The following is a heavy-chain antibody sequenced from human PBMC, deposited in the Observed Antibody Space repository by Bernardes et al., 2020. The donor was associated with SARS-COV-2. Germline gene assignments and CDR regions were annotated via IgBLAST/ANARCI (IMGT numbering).Heavy chain of an antibody. J-gene: IGHJ4*02. D-gene: IGHD6-25*01. V-gene: IGHV3-7*03. CDR1: GFTFSTYY. Sequence: SLILSCAASGFTFSTYYMSWVRQAPGKGLEWLASIKEDGGEKSYVDSVKGRFNISRDNAKNSLYLQMNSLRGEDTAVYYCVPSSSVRGGLDYWGQGTLVTVSS. CDR3: VPSSSVRGGLDY. CDR2: IKEDGGEK.